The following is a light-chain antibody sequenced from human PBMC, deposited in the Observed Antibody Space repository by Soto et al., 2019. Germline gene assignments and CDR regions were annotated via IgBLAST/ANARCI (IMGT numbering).Light chain of an antibody. CDR1: QNISTN. CDR3: QQLNSYPL. Sequence: DIVMTQSPATLSVSPGERATLSCRASQNISTNVAWYQQKPGQAPRLLLLSASSRLSDIPARFSGSGSGTEFTLTISGLQPEDFATYYCQQLNSYPLFGPGTKVDNK. J-gene: IGKJ3*01. V-gene: IGKV3-15*01. CDR2: SAS.